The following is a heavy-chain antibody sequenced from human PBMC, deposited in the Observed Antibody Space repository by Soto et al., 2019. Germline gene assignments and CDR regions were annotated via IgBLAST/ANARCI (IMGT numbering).Heavy chain of an antibody. CDR1: GYTLTSYD. CDR3: ARGLYSSSSGVVGWFDP. CDR2: MNPNSGNT. Sequence: ASVKVSCKASGYTLTSYDINWVRQATGQGLEWMGWMNPNSGNTCYAQKFQGRVTMTRNTSISTAYMELSSLRSEDTAVYYCARGLYSSSSGVVGWFDPWGQGTLVTVSS. V-gene: IGHV1-8*01. J-gene: IGHJ5*02. D-gene: IGHD6-6*01.